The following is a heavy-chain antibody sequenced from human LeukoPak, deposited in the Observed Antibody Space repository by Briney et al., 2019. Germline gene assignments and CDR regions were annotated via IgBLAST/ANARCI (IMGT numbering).Heavy chain of an antibody. D-gene: IGHD6-13*01. V-gene: IGHV3-30*02. CDR3: AKDPPYSSSWYGFDY. J-gene: IGHJ4*02. CDR2: IRYDGSNK. Sequence: GALRLSCAASGFTFTDHYMSWVRQAPGKGLEWVAFIRYDGSNKYYADSVKGRFTISRDNSKNTLYLQMNSLRAEDTAVYYCAKDPPYSSSWYGFDYWGQGTLVTVSS. CDR1: GFTFTDHY.